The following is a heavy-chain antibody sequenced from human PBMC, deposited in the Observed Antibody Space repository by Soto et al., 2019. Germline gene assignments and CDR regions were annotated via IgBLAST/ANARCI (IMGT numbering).Heavy chain of an antibody. V-gene: IGHV4-30-2*01. J-gene: IGHJ5*02. D-gene: IGHD2-2*01. CDR2: IYHSGST. CDR1: GGSISSGGYS. CDR3: ARVPDR. Sequence: SETLSLTCAVPGGSISSGGYSWSWIRQPPGKGLEWIGYIYHSGSTYYNPSLKSRVTISVDRSKNQFSLKLSSVTAADTAVYYCARVPDRWGQGTLVTVSS.